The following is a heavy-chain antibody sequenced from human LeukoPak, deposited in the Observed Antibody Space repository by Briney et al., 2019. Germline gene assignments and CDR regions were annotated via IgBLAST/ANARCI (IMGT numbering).Heavy chain of an antibody. V-gene: IGHV1-69*06. CDR1: GGRFKSHG. CDR3: ARDAQWELRAFDV. Sequence: ASVKVSCKTIGGRFKSHGFSWVRQAPGQGLEWMGGIIPIFDRPNYAQKFEGRVTITADKSTNTTYMEISSLTSDDTAVYYCARDAQWELRAFDVWGRGTMVIVSS. J-gene: IGHJ3*01. CDR2: IIPIFDRP. D-gene: IGHD1-26*01.